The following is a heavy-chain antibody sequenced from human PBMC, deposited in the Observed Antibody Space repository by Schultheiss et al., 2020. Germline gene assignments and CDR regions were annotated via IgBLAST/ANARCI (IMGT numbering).Heavy chain of an antibody. CDR3: ARGGGDLGAFDI. CDR2: IYYSGST. V-gene: IGHV4-30-4*01. Sequence: SETLSLTCTVSGGSISSGDYYWSWIRQPPGKGLEWIGYIYYSGSTYYNPSLKSRVTISVDTSKNQFSLKLSSVTAADTAVYYCARGGGDLGAFDIWGQGRMFTVSS. D-gene: IGHD3-10*01. J-gene: IGHJ3*02. CDR1: GGSISSGDYY.